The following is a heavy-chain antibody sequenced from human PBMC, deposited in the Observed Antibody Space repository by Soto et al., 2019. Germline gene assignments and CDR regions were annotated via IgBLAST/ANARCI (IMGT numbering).Heavy chain of an antibody. CDR1: GGSISSYY. J-gene: IGHJ4*02. CDR3: ARGGTVVNGFDY. CDR2: IYYSGST. V-gene: IGHV4-59*01. Sequence: QVQLQESGPGLVKPSETLSLTCTVSGGSISSYYWSWIRQPPGKGLEWIGYIYYSGSTNYNPSLKSRVTISVDTSKNQFSMKLTSVTAADTAVDYCARGGTVVNGFDYWGQGTLVTVSS. D-gene: IGHD2-15*01.